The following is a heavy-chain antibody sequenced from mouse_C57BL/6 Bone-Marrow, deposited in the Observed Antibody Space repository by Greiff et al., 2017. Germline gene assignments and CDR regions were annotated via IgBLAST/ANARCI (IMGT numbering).Heavy chain of an antibody. CDR1: GFTFSSYA. CDR3: TRDGLITTVVSYWYFDV. V-gene: IGHV5-9-1*02. Sequence: EVQVVESGEGLVKPGGSLKLSCAASGFTFSSYAMSWVRQTPEKRLEWVAYISSGGDYIYYADTVKGRFTISRDNARNTLYLQMSSLKSEDTAMYYCTRDGLITTVVSYWYFDVWGTGTTVTVSS. D-gene: IGHD1-1*01. CDR2: ISSGGDYI. J-gene: IGHJ1*03.